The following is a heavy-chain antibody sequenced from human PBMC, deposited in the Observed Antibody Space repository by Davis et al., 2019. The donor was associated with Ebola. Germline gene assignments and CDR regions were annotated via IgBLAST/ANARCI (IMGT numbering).Heavy chain of an antibody. CDR1: GFIFWSYT. D-gene: IGHD7-27*01. Sequence: GGSLRLSCVASGFIFWSYTMSWVRQAPGKGLEWVAKMKEDGSQISYVDSVKGRFTISRDNSKNTLYLQMNSLRVEGTAVYYCARERYPWGNDYWGQGTLVTVSS. V-gene: IGHV3-7*01. CDR2: MKEDGSQI. J-gene: IGHJ4*02. CDR3: ARERYPWGNDY.